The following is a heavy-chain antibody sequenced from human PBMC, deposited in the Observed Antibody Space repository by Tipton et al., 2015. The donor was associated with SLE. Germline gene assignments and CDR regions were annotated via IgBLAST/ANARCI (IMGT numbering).Heavy chain of an antibody. J-gene: IGHJ6*02. CDR1: GFTFSDYY. V-gene: IGHV3-11*04. CDR3: AREEYSSSWYGYYGMDV. CDR2: ISSSGSTI. Sequence: SLRLSCAASGFTFSDYYMSWIRQAPGKGLEWVSYISSSGSTIYYADSVKGRFTISRDNAKNSLYLQMNSLRAEDTAVYYCAREEYSSSWYGYYGMDVWGQGTTVTVSS. D-gene: IGHD6-13*01.